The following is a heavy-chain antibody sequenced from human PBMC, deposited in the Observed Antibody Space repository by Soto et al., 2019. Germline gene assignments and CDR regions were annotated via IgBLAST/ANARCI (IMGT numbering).Heavy chain of an antibody. CDR2: IYYSGST. D-gene: IGHD3-9*01. J-gene: IGHJ2*01. CDR3: ARVPLTTYFDL. Sequence: SETLSLTCTVSGGSISSGDYYWSWIRQPPGKGLEWIGYIYYSGSTYYNPSLKSRVTISVDTSKNQFSLGLSSVTAADTAVYYCARVPLTTYFDLWGRGTPVTVSS. V-gene: IGHV4-30-4*02. CDR1: GGSISSGDYY.